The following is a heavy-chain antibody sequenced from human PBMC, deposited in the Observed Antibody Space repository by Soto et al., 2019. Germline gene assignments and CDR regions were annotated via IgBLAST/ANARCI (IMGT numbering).Heavy chain of an antibody. J-gene: IGHJ4*02. Sequence: HVQLQASGPGLVKPSQTLSLTCTVSGGSISSGDYYWSWIRQPPVKGLEWIGYIYYSGSTNYNPSLKSRVTISVDTSKNQFSLKLSSVTAADTAVYYCAGLGQTLAIDYWGQGTLVTVSS. CDR3: AGLGQTLAIDY. CDR1: GGSISSGDYY. D-gene: IGHD3-16*01. CDR2: IYYSGST. V-gene: IGHV4-30-4*01.